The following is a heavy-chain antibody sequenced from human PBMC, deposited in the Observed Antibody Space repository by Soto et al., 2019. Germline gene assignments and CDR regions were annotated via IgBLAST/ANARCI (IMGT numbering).Heavy chain of an antibody. CDR3: ARGVYDFLTGYFPHNWFDP. Sequence: SETLSLTCAVSGGSISSGGYSWSWIRQPPGKGLEWIGYIYHSGSTYYNPSLKSRVTISVDRSKNQFSLKLSSVTAADTAVYYCARGVYDFLTGYFPHNWFDPWGQGTLVTSPQ. J-gene: IGHJ5*02. CDR2: IYHSGST. V-gene: IGHV4-30-2*01. CDR1: GGSISSGGYS. D-gene: IGHD3-9*01.